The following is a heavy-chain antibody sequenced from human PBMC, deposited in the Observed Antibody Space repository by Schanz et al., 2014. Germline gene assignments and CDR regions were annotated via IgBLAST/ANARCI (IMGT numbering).Heavy chain of an antibody. CDR2: ISYDGNTK. V-gene: IGHV3-30-3*01. J-gene: IGHJ4*02. Sequence: QVQLVESGGGVVQPGGSLRLSCAASGFTFNSYAFHWVRQAPGKGLEWVALISYDGNTKYYADSVKGRFTISRDNSRKTLYLQMNSLSAEDTAVYFCAKVAPAATYLDSWGLGTLVTVSS. D-gene: IGHD2-2*01. CDR1: GFTFNSYA. CDR3: AKVAPAATYLDS.